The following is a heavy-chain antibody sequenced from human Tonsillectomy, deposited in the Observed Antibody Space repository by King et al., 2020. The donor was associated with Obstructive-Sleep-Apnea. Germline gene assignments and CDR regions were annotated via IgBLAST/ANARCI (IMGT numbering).Heavy chain of an antibody. D-gene: IGHD2-2*01. Sequence: VQLVESGGGVVQPGGSLRLSCAASGFTFRTYGMHWVRQTPGKGLEWVAFTRFDGSYKKYADSVKGRFTISRDNSKNSLYLQMNSLREEDTAVYYCVKDRRDQLLSNDAFDIWGQGTMVTVSS. V-gene: IGHV3-30*02. CDR2: TRFDGSYK. CDR3: VKDRRDQLLSNDAFDI. CDR1: GFTFRTYG. J-gene: IGHJ3*02.